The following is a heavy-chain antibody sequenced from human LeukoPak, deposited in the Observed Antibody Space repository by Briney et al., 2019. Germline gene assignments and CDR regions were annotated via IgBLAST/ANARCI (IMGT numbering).Heavy chain of an antibody. CDR1: GGSLSSYY. J-gene: IGHJ4*02. Sequence: SETLSLTCTVSGGSLSSYYWSWIRQPPGKGLEWIGHIYYTGITYYNPSLMSRVTMSVDTSKNQFSLKLSSVTAADTAVYYCARGSDSSGYYSDYWGQGTLVTVSS. CDR2: IYYTGIT. V-gene: IGHV4-59*12. D-gene: IGHD3-22*01. CDR3: ARGSDSSGYYSDY.